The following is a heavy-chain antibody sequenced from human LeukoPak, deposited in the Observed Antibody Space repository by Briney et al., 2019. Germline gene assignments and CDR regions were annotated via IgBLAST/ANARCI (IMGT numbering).Heavy chain of an antibody. D-gene: IGHD2-15*01. Sequence: GGSLRLSCAASGFTFSSYSMNWVRQAPGKGLEWVAFIRYDGSNKYYADSVKGRFTISRDNSKNTLYLQMNSLRTEDTAVYYCAKDILVVVVANYFDYWGQGTLVTVSS. J-gene: IGHJ4*02. CDR1: GFTFSSYS. CDR2: IRYDGSNK. V-gene: IGHV3-30*02. CDR3: AKDILVVVVANYFDY.